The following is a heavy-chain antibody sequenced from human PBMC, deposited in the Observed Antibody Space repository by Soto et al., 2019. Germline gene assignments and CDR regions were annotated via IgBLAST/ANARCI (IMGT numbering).Heavy chain of an antibody. CDR1: GFTFSNYA. V-gene: IGHV3-30-3*01. D-gene: IGHD6-13*01. CDR3: AIIATSGGGDAFDV. CDR2: ILSDEINK. Sequence: QVQLVESGGGVVQPGRSLRLSCAASGFTFSNYAMHWVRQAPGKGLEWVAAILSDEINKYSADSVKGRFTISRDNSKNTLYMQMTSLRPEDSDVYYCAIIATSGGGDAFDVWGQGTMVTVSS. J-gene: IGHJ3*01.